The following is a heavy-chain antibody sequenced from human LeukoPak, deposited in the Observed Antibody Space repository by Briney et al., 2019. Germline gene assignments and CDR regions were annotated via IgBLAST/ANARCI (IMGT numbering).Heavy chain of an antibody. D-gene: IGHD3-10*01. V-gene: IGHV3-23*01. J-gene: IGHJ4*02. CDR1: GFTFSSYA. CDR3: AKGRTGMVRGVTDY. Sequence: TGGSLRLSCAASGFTFSSYAMSWVRQAPGKGLEWVSAISGSGGSTYYADSVKGRFTISRDNSKNTLYLQMNSLRAEDTAVYYCAKGRTGMVRGVTDYWGQGTLVTVSS. CDR2: ISGSGGST.